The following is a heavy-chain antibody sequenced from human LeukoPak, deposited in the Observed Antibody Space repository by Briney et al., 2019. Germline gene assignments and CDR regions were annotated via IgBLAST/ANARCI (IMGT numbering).Heavy chain of an antibody. V-gene: IGHV3-23*01. J-gene: IGHJ5*02. Sequence: GGSLRLSCAASGFTFSSYAMSWVRQAPGKGLEWVSAISGSGGSTYYADSVKGRFTNSRDNSKNTLYLQMNSLRAEDTAVYYCAKDSKYSSVNWFDPWGQGTLVTVSS. CDR1: GFTFSSYA. CDR3: AKDSKYSSVNWFDP. D-gene: IGHD6-25*01. CDR2: ISGSGGST.